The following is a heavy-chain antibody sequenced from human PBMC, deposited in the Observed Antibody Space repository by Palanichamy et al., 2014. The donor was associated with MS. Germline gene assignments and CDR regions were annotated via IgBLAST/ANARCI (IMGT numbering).Heavy chain of an antibody. J-gene: IGHJ4*02. CDR2: IKQDASGK. V-gene: IGHV3-7*01. D-gene: IGHD2-15*01. Sequence: VQRGGVWGGLVQPGGSLRLSCAASGFTFSTYWMAWVRQAPGKGLEWVANIKQDASGKNYVDSVKGRFTISRDNAKNSLYLQMNSLRVEDTALYYCARDIDGALDYWGQGILVTVSS. CDR3: ARDIDGALDY. CDR1: GFTFSTYW.